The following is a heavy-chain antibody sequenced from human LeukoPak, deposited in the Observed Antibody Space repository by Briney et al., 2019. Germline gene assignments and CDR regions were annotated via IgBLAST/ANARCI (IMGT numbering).Heavy chain of an antibody. V-gene: IGHV1-18*01. D-gene: IGHD1-1*01. CDR3: ATTEGETGTTRPFDY. Sequence: ASVKVSCKASGYTFTSYGISWVRQAPGQGLEWMGWISAYNGNTNYAQKLQGRVTMTTDTSTSTAYMELRSLRSDDTAVYYCATTEGETGTTRPFDYWGQGTLVTVSS. CDR1: GYTFTSYG. CDR2: ISAYNGNT. J-gene: IGHJ4*02.